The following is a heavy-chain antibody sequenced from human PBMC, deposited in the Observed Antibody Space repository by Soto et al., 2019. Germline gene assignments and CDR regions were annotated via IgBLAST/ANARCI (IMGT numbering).Heavy chain of an antibody. J-gene: IGHJ6*02. Sequence: GESLKISCKGSGYSFTSYWIGWVRQMPGKGLEWMGIIYPGDSDTRYSPSFQGQVTISADKSISTAYLQWSSLKASDTATYYCAGQRYSGYDFYYYYGMDVWGQGTTVTVSS. CDR1: GYSFTSYW. D-gene: IGHD5-12*01. CDR3: AGQRYSGYDFYYYYGMDV. CDR2: IYPGDSDT. V-gene: IGHV5-51*01.